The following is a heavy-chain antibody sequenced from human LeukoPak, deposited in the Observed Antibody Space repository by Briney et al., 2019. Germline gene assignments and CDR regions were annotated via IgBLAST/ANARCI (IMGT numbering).Heavy chain of an antibody. J-gene: IGHJ4*02. Sequence: SGTLSLTCAVSGGSITTTNWWSWIRQPPGKGLEWIGEVHLSGATNYNLSLESRVSMSIDKSKNHLSLEVTSVTAADTAIYYCTRESGAFSPFGFWGQGTLVTVSS. V-gene: IGHV4-4*02. CDR2: VHLSGAT. D-gene: IGHD1-26*01. CDR1: GGSITTTNW. CDR3: TRESGAFSPFGF.